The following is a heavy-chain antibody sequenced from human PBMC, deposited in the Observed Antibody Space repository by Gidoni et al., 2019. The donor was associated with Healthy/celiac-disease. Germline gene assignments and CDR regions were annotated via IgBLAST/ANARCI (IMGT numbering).Heavy chain of an antibody. Sequence: EVQLVESGGGLVQPGGSLRFSCAAYGFTFCIYSMNCVRQAPGKRLEWVSYIRSSSSTIYYADYVKGRFTISRDNAKNSLYLQMSSLRGEDTAVYYCARASSRITIFGVVSALGYWGQGTLVTVSS. CDR3: ARASSRITIFGVVSALGY. V-gene: IGHV3-48*01. CDR2: IRSSSSTI. D-gene: IGHD3-3*01. CDR1: GFTFCIYS. J-gene: IGHJ4*02.